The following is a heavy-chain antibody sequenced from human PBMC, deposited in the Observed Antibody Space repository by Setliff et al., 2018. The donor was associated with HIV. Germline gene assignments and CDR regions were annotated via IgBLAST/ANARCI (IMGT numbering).Heavy chain of an antibody. Sequence: GGSPRLSCAASGFTFSSAWMGWVRQAPAKGLEWVANISPDGSATYYVDSVKGRFTICRDNAKNSLYLQMNSLRGEDTAVYYCARGRPTGYFDCWGQGTLVTVS. CDR3: ARGRPTGYFDC. J-gene: IGHJ4*02. CDR1: GFTFSSAW. V-gene: IGHV3-7*01. CDR2: ISPDGSAT. D-gene: IGHD1-1*01.